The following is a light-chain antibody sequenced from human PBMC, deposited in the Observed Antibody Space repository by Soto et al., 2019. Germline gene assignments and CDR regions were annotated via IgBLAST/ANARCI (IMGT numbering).Light chain of an antibody. Sequence: ELVLTQSPGTLSLSPGERATLSCRASQRINSNYLAWYQQKPGQAPRLPISGASSRATDTPDRFSGSGSGTDLTLTIAGLEAADFAVYYCKQYSSSPITFGQGTRLEIK. CDR1: QRINSNY. CDR3: KQYSSSPIT. V-gene: IGKV3-20*01. J-gene: IGKJ5*01. CDR2: GAS.